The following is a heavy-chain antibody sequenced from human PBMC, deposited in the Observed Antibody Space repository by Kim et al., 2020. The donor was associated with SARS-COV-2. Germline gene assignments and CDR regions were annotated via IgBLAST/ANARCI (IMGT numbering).Heavy chain of an antibody. CDR3: ARLITVVTPDPVKYYFDY. CDR2: ISSSSSYI. V-gene: IGHV3-21*01. Sequence: GGSLRLSCAASGFTFSSYSMNWVRQAPGKGLEWVSSISSSSSYIYYADSVKGRFTISRDNAKNSLYLQMNSLRAEDTAVYYCARLITVVTPDPVKYYFDYWGQGTLVTVSS. CDR1: GFTFSSYS. D-gene: IGHD2-21*02. J-gene: IGHJ4*02.